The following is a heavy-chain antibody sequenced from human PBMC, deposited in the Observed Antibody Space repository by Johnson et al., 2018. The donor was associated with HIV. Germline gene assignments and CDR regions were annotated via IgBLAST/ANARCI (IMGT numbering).Heavy chain of an antibody. J-gene: IGHJ3*02. CDR2: INSDGSST. Sequence: VQLVESGGGLVQPGGSLRLSCAASGFTFSSYWMHWVRQAPGKGLVWVSRINSDGSSTSYADSVKGRFTISRDNAKNTLYLQMNSLRAEDTAVYYCTTEYNWNDKGGAFDIWGQGTMVTVSS. CDR3: TTEYNWNDKGGAFDI. V-gene: IGHV3-74*01. CDR1: GFTFSSYW. D-gene: IGHD1-1*01.